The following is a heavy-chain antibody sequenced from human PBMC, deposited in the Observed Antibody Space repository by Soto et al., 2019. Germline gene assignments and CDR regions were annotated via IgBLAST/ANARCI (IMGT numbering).Heavy chain of an antibody. Sequence: SETLSLTCTVSGGSISSGDYYWSWIRQPPGKGLEWIGYIYYSGSTYYNPSLKSRVTISVDTSKKQFSLKLSSVTAADTAVYYCARAGYGDCYYFDYWGQGTLVTVSS. J-gene: IGHJ4*02. CDR2: IYYSGST. CDR3: ARAGYGDCYYFDY. V-gene: IGHV4-30-4*08. D-gene: IGHD2-21*02. CDR1: GGSISSGDYY.